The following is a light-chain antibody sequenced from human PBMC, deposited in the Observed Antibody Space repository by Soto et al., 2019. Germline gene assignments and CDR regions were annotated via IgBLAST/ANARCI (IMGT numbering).Light chain of an antibody. CDR3: QAWDSSPHVV. Sequence: SYELTQPPSVSVSPGQTASITCSGDKLGDKYACWYQQKPGQSPVLVIYQDSKRPSGIPERFSGSNSGNTATLTISGTQAMDEADYYCQAWDSSPHVVFGEGTKVTVL. J-gene: IGLJ2*01. V-gene: IGLV3-1*01. CDR2: QDS. CDR1: KLGDKY.